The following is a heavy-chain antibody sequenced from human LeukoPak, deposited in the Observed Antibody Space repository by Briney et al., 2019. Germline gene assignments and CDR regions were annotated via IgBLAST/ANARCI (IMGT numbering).Heavy chain of an antibody. V-gene: IGHV4-59*01. CDR3: ARGGASSRYFDY. CDR2: ISNSGGT. Sequence: SETLSLTCTVSGGSISSDYWSWIRQPPGTGLEWIAFISNSGGTNYNPSLKSRVTISLDTSKNQFSLKVTSVTAADTAVYYCARGGASSRYFDYWGQGTLVTVSS. CDR1: GGSISSDY. D-gene: IGHD6-6*01. J-gene: IGHJ4*02.